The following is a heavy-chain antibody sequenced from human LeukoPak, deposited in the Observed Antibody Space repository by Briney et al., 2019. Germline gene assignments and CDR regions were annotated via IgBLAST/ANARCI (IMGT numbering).Heavy chain of an antibody. D-gene: IGHD2-15*01. CDR2: INSDGSST. J-gene: IGHJ6*02. V-gene: IGHV3-74*01. CDR1: GFTFSSYA. Sequence: PGGSLRLSCAASGFTFSSYAMHWVRQAPGKGLVWVSRINSDGSSTSYAGSVKGRFTISRDNAKNTLYLQMNSLRAEDTAVYYCARDPPVVVAATTYYYYGMDVWGQGTTVTVSS. CDR3: ARDPPVVVAATTYYYYGMDV.